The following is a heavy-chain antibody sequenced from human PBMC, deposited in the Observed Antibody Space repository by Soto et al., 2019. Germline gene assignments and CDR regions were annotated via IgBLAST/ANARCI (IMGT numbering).Heavy chain of an antibody. J-gene: IGHJ4*02. CDR3: ARMSGGSFGDY. CDR2: ISSSSSYI. V-gene: IGHV3-21*01. Sequence: EVQLVESGGGLVKPGGSLRLSCAASGFTFSSYSMNWFRQAPGKGLEWVSSISSSSSYIDYADSVKGRFTVSRDSDKNSLYLQMNSLSAEDTAVYYCARMSGGSFGDYWGQGTLVTVSS. D-gene: IGHD2-15*01. CDR1: GFTFSSYS.